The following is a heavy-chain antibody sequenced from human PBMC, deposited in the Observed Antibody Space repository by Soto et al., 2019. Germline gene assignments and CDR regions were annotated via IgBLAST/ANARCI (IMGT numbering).Heavy chain of an antibody. J-gene: IGHJ4*02. V-gene: IGHV3-30-3*01. CDR1: GFTFSSYA. CDR2: ISYDGSNK. D-gene: IGHD3-3*01. Sequence: QVQLVESGGGVVQPGRSLRLSCAASGFTFSSYAMHWVRQAPGKGLEWVAVISYDGSNKYYADSVKGRFTISRDNSKNTLDLQMNSLRAEDTAVYYCAREGAAKYYDFWSGYYSYFDYWGQGTLVTVSS. CDR3: AREGAAKYYDFWSGYYSYFDY.